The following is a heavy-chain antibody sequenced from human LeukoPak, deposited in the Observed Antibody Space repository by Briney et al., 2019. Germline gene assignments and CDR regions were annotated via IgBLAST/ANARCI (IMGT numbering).Heavy chain of an antibody. D-gene: IGHD1-14*01. Sequence: PSETLSLTCTVSGGSISSSSYYWGWIRQPPGKGLEWIGEINHSGSTNYNPSLKSRVTISVDTSKNQFSLKLSSVTAADTAVYYCARGTYRKYYFDYWGQGTLVTVSS. J-gene: IGHJ4*02. CDR2: INHSGST. V-gene: IGHV4-39*07. CDR3: ARGTYRKYYFDY. CDR1: GGSISSSSYY.